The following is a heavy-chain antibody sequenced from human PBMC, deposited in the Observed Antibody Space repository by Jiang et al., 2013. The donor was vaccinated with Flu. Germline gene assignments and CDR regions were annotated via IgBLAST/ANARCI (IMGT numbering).Heavy chain of an antibody. CDR1: GSIVSSKF. Sequence: VQLLESGGGLIQPGGSLRLSCAASGSIVSSKFMSWVRQAPGKGLEWVSVMYTGGSADYADSVRGRFTVSRDNSKNTLYLQMNSLSADDTAVYYCARAPPHYDSSGYYLGHFDCWGQGTLVTVSS. V-gene: IGHV3-53*01. CDR3: ARAPPHYDSSGYYLGHFDC. D-gene: IGHD3-22*01. CDR2: MYTGGSA. J-gene: IGHJ4*02.